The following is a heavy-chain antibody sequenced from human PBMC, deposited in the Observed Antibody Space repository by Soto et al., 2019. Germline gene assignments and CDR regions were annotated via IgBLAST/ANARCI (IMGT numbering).Heavy chain of an antibody. J-gene: IGHJ6*02. CDR2: ISYDGSNK. Sequence: GGSLRLSCAASGFTFSSYAMHWVRQAPGKGLEWVAVISYDGSNKYYADSVKGRFTISRDNSKNTLYLQMNSLRAEDTAVYYCANPFADYYYYGMDVWGQGTTVTVSS. CDR3: ANPFADYYYYGMDV. V-gene: IGHV3-30-3*01. CDR1: GFTFSSYA.